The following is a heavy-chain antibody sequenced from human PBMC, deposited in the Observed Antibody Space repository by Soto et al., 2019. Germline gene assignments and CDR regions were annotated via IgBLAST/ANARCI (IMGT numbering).Heavy chain of an antibody. J-gene: IGHJ6*03. V-gene: IGHV3-74*02. CDR1: GFTFSNYW. Sequence: EVQLVESGGGLVQPGGSLRLSYAASGFTFSNYWMYWVRQAPGKGLEWVSRINSDGSVSSYADSVKGRLTISRDNVKNTLYLQMDSLRAEETAVYYCARGDCVGGTCYSLAGSFYYYMDVWGKGTTVTVFS. D-gene: IGHD2-15*01. CDR3: ARGDCVGGTCYSLAGSFYYYMDV. CDR2: INSDGSVS.